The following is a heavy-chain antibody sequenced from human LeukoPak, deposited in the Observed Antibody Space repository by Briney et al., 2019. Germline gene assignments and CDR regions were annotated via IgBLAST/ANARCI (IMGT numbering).Heavy chain of an antibody. CDR1: GFTFSDYA. D-gene: IGHD6-13*01. Sequence: GGSLRLSCAASGFTFSDYAMNWVRQAPGKGLKWVSAISGSAGASYYADSVKGRFTISRDNSKNTLYLQMNSLRAEDTAVYYCAKDRGYSSSWYVEYYYYGMDVWGQGTTVTVSS. CDR2: ISGSAGAS. V-gene: IGHV3-23*01. J-gene: IGHJ6*02. CDR3: AKDRGYSSSWYVEYYYYGMDV.